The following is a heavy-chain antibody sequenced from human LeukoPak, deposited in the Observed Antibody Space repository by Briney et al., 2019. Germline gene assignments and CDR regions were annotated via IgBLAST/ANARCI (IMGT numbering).Heavy chain of an antibody. CDR2: IIPIFGTA. J-gene: IGHJ5*02. D-gene: IGHD4-17*01. CDR3: ARGTNDYGYNWFDP. V-gene: IGHV1-69*05. CDR1: GGTFSSYA. Sequence: ASVKVSCKASGGTFSSYAISWVRQAPGQGLEWMGGIIPIFGTANYAQEFQGRVTITRDTSASTAYMELSSLRSEDMAVYYCARGTNDYGYNWFDPWGQGTLVTVSS.